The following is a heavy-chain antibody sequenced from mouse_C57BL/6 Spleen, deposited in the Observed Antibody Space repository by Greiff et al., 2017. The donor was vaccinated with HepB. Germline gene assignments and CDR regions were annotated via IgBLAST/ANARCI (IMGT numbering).Heavy chain of an antibody. CDR2: INPGGGAT. V-gene: IGHV1-54*01. Sequence: QVQLKQSGAELVRPGTSVKVSCKASGYAFTNYLIEWVKQRPGQGLEWIGVINPGGGATNYNQKFKGKATLTADKSSSTAYMQLSSLTSEDSAVYFCARTWLNWAWFDYWGQGTLVTVSA. J-gene: IGHJ3*01. CDR1: GYAFTNYL. CDR3: ARTWLNWAWFDY. D-gene: IGHD4-1*01.